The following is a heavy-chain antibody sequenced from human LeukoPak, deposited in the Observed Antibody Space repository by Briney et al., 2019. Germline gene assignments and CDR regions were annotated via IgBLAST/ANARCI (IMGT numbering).Heavy chain of an antibody. V-gene: IGHV4-39*07. Sequence: PSETLSLTCTVSGGSISSSSYYWGWIRQPPGKGLEWIGSIYYSGSTYYNPSLKSRVTISVDTSKNQFSLKLSSVTAADTAVYYCARDHTYYYGSGSYYNGYYFDYWGQGTLVTVSS. J-gene: IGHJ4*02. CDR3: ARDHTYYYGSGSYYNGYYFDY. CDR1: GGSISSSSYY. CDR2: IYYSGST. D-gene: IGHD3-10*01.